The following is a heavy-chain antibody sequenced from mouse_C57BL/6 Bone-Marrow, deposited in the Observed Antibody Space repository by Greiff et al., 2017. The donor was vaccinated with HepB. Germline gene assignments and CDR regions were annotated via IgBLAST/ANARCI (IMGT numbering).Heavy chain of an antibody. CDR1: GYTFTSYD. V-gene: IGHV1-85*01. CDR2: IYPRDGST. Sequence: LQESGPELVKPGASVKLSCKASGYTFTSYDMNWVKQRPGQGLEWIGWIYPRDGSTKYNEKFKGKATFTADTSSNTAYMQLSSLTTEDSANYYCARLGRGYFDYWGQGTTLTVSS. CDR3: ARLGRGYFDY. J-gene: IGHJ2*01. D-gene: IGHD4-1*01.